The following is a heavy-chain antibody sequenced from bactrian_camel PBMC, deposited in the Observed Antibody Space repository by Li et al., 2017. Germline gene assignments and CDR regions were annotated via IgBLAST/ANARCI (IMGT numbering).Heavy chain of an antibody. D-gene: IGHD1*01. CDR3: AALNETFGARFAWCSDF. CDR1: GFTFSSYG. V-gene: IGHV3S40*01. Sequence: VQLVESGGGSVQAGGSLRLSCAASGFTFSSYGMTWVRRAPGKGFEWVSTINAAGSSTYYADSVKGRFTISRDNAKNSMYLKMNSLKPEDTGVYYCAALNETFGARFAWCSDFRGEGTQVTVS. CDR2: INAAGSST. J-gene: IGHJ4*01.